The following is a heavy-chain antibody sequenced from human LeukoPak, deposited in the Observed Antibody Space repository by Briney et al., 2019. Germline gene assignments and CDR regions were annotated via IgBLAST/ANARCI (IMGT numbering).Heavy chain of an antibody. V-gene: IGHV1-69*13. Sequence: GASVKVSCKASGGTFSSYAISWVRQAPGQGLEWMGGIIPIFGTANYAQKFQGRVTITADESTSTAYMELSSLRSEDTAVYHCAREGAGYSSSFDYWGQGTLVTVSS. CDR3: AREGAGYSSSFDY. CDR2: IIPIFGTA. CDR1: GGTFSSYA. D-gene: IGHD6-6*01. J-gene: IGHJ4*02.